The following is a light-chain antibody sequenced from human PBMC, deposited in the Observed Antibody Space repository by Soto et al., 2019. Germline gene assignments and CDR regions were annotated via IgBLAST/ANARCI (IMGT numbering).Light chain of an antibody. Sequence: EIVMTQSPATLSVSPGERATLSCRASQSVSSNLAWYQQQPGQAPRLLIHGASTRATGIPARFSGSGTGTEFTLTIRSLQSEDFAVYYCQQYNDWPQLTFGGGTRVEIK. V-gene: IGKV3-15*01. CDR1: QSVSSN. CDR2: GAS. J-gene: IGKJ4*01. CDR3: QQYNDWPQLT.